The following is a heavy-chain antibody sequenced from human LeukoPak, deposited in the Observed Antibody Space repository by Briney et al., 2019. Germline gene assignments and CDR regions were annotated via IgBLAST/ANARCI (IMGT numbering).Heavy chain of an antibody. Sequence: SGGSLRLSCAASGFTFTTYNMIWVRQAPGKGLEWVSFISNSGSTTYYADSVKGRFTLSRDNAKNSLYLQMNTLRAEDTAVYYCARKRNFYYMDVWGKGTRVTVSS. D-gene: IGHD5-24*01. CDR2: ISNSGSTT. CDR1: GFTFTTYN. V-gene: IGHV3-48*04. J-gene: IGHJ6*03. CDR3: ARKRNFYYMDV.